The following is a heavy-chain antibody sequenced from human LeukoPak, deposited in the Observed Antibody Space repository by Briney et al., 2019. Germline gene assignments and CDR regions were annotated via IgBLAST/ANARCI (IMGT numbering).Heavy chain of an antibody. Sequence: ADPLSLLCSVWGGPMCSFYWSWTREPPGRGGVGGGYIYYSGSKIYNPSLKSRVTISVDTSKNQFSLKLSSVTAAHTAVYYCAGVKGPYGGKGEQEFDYWGQGTLVTVSS. CDR3: AGVKGPYGGKGEQEFDY. J-gene: IGHJ4*02. CDR1: GGPMCSFY. V-gene: IGHV4-59*07. CDR2: IYYSGSK. D-gene: IGHD4-23*01.